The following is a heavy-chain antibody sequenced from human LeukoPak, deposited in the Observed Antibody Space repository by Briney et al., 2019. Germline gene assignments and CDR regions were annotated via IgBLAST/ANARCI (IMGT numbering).Heavy chain of an antibody. CDR1: GVVLSSYW. J-gene: IGHJ3*02. CDR2: ISEGGSGK. Sequence: GGSLRLSCAASGVVLSSYWMSWVRQAPGKRLEWVASISEGGSGKYYVDSVKGRFTISRDNAQKSLYLEMHSLRAEDTAVYYCAKDQYYYDSSGAAFDIWGQGTMVTVSS. CDR3: AKDQYYYDSSGAAFDI. V-gene: IGHV3-7*03. D-gene: IGHD3-22*01.